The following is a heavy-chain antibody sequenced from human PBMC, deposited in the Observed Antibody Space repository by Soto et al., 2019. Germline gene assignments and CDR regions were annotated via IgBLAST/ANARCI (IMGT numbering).Heavy chain of an antibody. Sequence: PSETLSLTCTVSGGSINVYYWSWIRQPPGKGLEWVGYIYNSGSTNYNPSLKSRVTISVDTSKNQFSLKLTSVTAADTAVYYCARDKITGLFDYWGQGTLVTSPQ. D-gene: IGHD2-8*02. J-gene: IGHJ4*02. V-gene: IGHV4-59*12. CDR2: IYNSGST. CDR1: GGSINVYY. CDR3: ARDKITGLFDY.